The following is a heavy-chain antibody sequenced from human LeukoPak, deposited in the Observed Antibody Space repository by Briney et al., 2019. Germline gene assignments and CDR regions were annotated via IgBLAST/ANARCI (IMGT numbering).Heavy chain of an antibody. D-gene: IGHD3-10*01. CDR3: ARWGGSGTYYFDY. J-gene: IGHJ4*02. V-gene: IGHV4-4*07. CDR2: IYSSVST. CDR1: GDSVSTYY. Sequence: ASETLSLTCTVSGDSVSTYYWSWIRQPAGKGLEWIGRIYSSVSTNYNPSLKSRVTMSVDTSKNQFSLKLSSVTAADTAVYYCARWGGSGTYYFDYWGQGTLVTVSS.